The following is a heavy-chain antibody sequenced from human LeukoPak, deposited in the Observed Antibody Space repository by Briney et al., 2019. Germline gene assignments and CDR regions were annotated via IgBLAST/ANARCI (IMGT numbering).Heavy chain of an antibody. CDR3: ARGRGFDP. Sequence: SETLSLTCTVSSGSISGYSWSWIRQPPEEGLEWIGCVSYSGNTNYNPSLKSRVTISVDTSNNQFSLKMSSVTAADTAVYYCARGRGFDPWGQGTLVTVSS. V-gene: IGHV4-59*01. J-gene: IGHJ5*02. CDR1: SGSISGYS. CDR2: VSYSGNT.